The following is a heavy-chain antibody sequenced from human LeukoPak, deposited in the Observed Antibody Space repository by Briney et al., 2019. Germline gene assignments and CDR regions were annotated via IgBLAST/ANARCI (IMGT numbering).Heavy chain of an antibody. Sequence: GGSLRLSCAASGFTFSSYAMHWVRQAPGKGLEYVSTISSNGGSTYYANSVKGRFTVSRDNSKNTLFLQMGSLRAEDMAVYYCAKKGGDYGGNSDWYFDLWGRGTLVTVSS. V-gene: IGHV3-64*01. D-gene: IGHD4-23*01. CDR3: AKKGGDYGGNSDWYFDL. CDR1: GFTFSSYA. J-gene: IGHJ2*01. CDR2: ISSNGGST.